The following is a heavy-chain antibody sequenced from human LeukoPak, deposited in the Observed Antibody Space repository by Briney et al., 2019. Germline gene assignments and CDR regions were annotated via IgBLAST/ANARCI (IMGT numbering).Heavy chain of an antibody. CDR3: ARGGTTHAY. CDR1: GGSISSYY. D-gene: IGHD2/OR15-2a*01. CDR2: IYYSGST. Sequence: PSETLSLTCTVSGGSISSYYLSWIRQPPGKGLEWIGYIYYSGSTNYNPSLKSRVTISVDTSKNQFSLKLSSVTAADTAVYYCARGGTTHAYWGQGTLVTVSS. V-gene: IGHV4-59*01. J-gene: IGHJ4*02.